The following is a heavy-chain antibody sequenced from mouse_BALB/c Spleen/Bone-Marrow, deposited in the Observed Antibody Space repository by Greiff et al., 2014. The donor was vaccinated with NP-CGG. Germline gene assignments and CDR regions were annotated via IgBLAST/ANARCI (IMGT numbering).Heavy chain of an antibody. CDR3: SREDGNHYFDY. V-gene: IGHV1S127*01. D-gene: IGHD2-3*01. CDR2: IDPSDSYT. J-gene: IGHJ2*01. CDR1: GYTSTSYW. Sequence: VQRVESGAELVKPGASVKMSCKASGYTSTSYWMHWVKQRPGHGLEWIGLIDPSDSYTSYNQNFKGKATLTVDTSSNTAYMQLSSLTSEDSAVYYCSREDGNHYFDYWGQGTTLAVSS.